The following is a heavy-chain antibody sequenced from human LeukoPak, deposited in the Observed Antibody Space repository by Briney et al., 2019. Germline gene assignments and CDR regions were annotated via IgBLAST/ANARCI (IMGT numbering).Heavy chain of an antibody. D-gene: IGHD3-10*01. V-gene: IGHV3-21*01. CDR1: GFTFSSYS. Sequence: GGSLRLSCAASGFTFSSYSMNWVRQAPGKGLEWASSISSSSSYIYYADSVKGRFTISRDNAKNSLYLQMDSLGAEDTALYYCASVDYYGSGNYYNDVDYWGQGTLVTVSS. CDR3: ASVDYYGSGNYYNDVDY. J-gene: IGHJ4*02. CDR2: ISSSSSYI.